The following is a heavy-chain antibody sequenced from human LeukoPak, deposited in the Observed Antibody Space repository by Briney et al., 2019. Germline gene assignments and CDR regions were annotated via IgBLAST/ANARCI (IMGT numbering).Heavy chain of an antibody. D-gene: IGHD6-19*01. J-gene: IGHJ4*02. Sequence: GSLRLSCAASGFTFSSYAMHWVRQAPRKGLEWVAVISYDGSNKYYADSVKGRFTISRDNSKNTLYLQMNSLRAEDTAVYYCAKDSYSSGWYGGYHDYWGQGTLVTVSS. CDR3: AKDSYSSGWYGGYHDY. CDR2: ISYDGSNK. CDR1: GFTFSSYA. V-gene: IGHV3-30*04.